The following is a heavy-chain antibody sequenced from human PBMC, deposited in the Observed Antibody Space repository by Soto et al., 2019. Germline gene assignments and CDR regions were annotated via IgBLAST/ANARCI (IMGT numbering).Heavy chain of an antibody. D-gene: IGHD2-15*01. Sequence: ETLSLTCAVYGGSFSGYYWSWIRQPPGKGLEWIGEINHSGSTNYNPSLKSRVTISVDTSKNQFSLKLSSVTAADTAVYYCARGIISVENYYYYYMDVWGKGTTVTVSS. CDR2: INHSGST. V-gene: IGHV4-34*01. J-gene: IGHJ6*03. CDR1: GGSFSGYY. CDR3: ARGIISVENYYYYYMDV.